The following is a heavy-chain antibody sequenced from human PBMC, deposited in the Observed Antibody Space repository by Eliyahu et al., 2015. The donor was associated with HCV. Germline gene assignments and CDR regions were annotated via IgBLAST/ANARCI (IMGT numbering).Heavy chain of an antibody. CDR2: MRQDGSDK. CDR1: GFRFSDHF. D-gene: IGHD3-10*01. J-gene: IGHJ5*02. V-gene: IGHV3-7*01. Sequence: VQLVESGGGLVQPGGSLRLSCLVSGFRFSDHFMSWVRQAPGKGLXRVAHMRQDGSDKYYLDSVEGRFTISGDNTKKSLYLQMTNLRGDDTGVYYCARVGPSFSSPSYDLWGQGTQVTVSS. CDR3: ARVGPSFSSPSYDL.